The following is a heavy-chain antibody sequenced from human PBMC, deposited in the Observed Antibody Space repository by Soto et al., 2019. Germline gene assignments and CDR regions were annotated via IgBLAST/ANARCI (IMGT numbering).Heavy chain of an antibody. J-gene: IGHJ5*02. CDR3: ARDSSSWYET. D-gene: IGHD6-13*01. V-gene: IGHV4-59*01. Sequence: QVQLQESGPGLVKPSETLSLTCTVSGGSISSYHWSWIRQPPGKGLEWIGYIYYSGSTNYNPSLKSRVTISVDTSKNQFSLKLSSVTAADTAVYYCARDSSSWYETWGQGTLVTVSS. CDR2: IYYSGST. CDR1: GGSISSYH.